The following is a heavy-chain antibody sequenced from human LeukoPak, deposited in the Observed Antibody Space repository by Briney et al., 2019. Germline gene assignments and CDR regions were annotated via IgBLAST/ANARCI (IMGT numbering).Heavy chain of an antibody. CDR2: IIPILGIA. V-gene: IGHV1-69*04. J-gene: IGHJ4*02. Sequence: SVKVSCNSSGGSFSSCAIGWVRHAPGQGLEWMGRIIPILGIANYAQKFQGRVTITADKSTSTAYMELGSLRSEDTAVYYCARGDSTFDYWGQGTLVTVSS. CDR1: GGSFSSCA. CDR3: ARGDSTFDY. D-gene: IGHD6-13*01.